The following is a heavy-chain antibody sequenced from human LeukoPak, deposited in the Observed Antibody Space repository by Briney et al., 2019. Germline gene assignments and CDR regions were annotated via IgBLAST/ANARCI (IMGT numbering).Heavy chain of an antibody. CDR1: GFTFSSYA. V-gene: IGHV3-23*01. CDR2: ISGSGAST. J-gene: IGHJ4*02. CDR3: AKDYDYVWGSYDY. Sequence: GGSLRLSCAASGFTFSSYAMSWVRQAPGKGLEWVSTISGSGASTYYADSVKGRFTISRDNSKNTLYLQMNSLRAEDTAVYYCAKDYDYVWGSYDYWGQGTLVTVSS. D-gene: IGHD3-16*01.